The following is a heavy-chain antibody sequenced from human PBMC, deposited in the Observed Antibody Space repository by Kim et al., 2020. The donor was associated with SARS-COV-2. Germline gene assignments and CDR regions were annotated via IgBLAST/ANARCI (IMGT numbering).Heavy chain of an antibody. CDR2: T. V-gene: IGHV4-39*01. CDR3: ARLSSGDAFDI. Sequence: TYSNPSLKSRVTISVDTSKNQFSLKLSSVTAADTAVYYCARLSSGDAFDIWGQGTMVTVSS. J-gene: IGHJ3*02. D-gene: IGHD6-19*01.